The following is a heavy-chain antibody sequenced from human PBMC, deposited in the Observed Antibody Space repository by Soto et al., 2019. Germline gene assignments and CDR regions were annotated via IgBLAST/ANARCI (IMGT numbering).Heavy chain of an antibody. V-gene: IGHV3-48*03. CDR1: GSAFSGFE. CDR3: ANGPVVGANYKYYDMDV. D-gene: IGHD1-26*01. J-gene: IGHJ6*02. Sequence: GGSLRLSCAASGSAFSGFEMNWVRQAPGKGLEWVSYISSGASNMYYADSVKGRFTISRDNSKNTLYLQMDNLRAEDTAHYCCANGPVVGANYKYYDMDVWGRGTTVTVSS. CDR2: ISSGASNM.